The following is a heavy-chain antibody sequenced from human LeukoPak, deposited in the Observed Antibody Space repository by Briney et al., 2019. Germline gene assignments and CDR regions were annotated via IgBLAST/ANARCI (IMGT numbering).Heavy chain of an antibody. D-gene: IGHD4-23*01. J-gene: IGHJ4*02. CDR2: INHSGST. CDR3: ARGDLGGNSIPY. V-gene: IGHV4-34*01. CDR1: GGSFSGYY. Sequence: SETLSLTCAVYGGSFSGYYWSWIRQPPGKGLEWIGEINHSGSTNYNPSLKSRVTISVDTSKNQFSLKLNSVTAADTAVYYCARGDLGGNSIPYWGQGTLVTVSS.